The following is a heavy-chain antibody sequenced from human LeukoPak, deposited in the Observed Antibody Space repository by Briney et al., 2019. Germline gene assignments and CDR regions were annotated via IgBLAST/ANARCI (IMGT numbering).Heavy chain of an antibody. Sequence: SETLSLTCTVSGGSISSYYWSWLRQPPGKGLEWIGYIYYSGSTNYNPSLKSRVTISVDTSKNQFSLKLSSVTAADTAVYYCARGFPYYYDSSGYPENFDYWGQGTLVTVSS. J-gene: IGHJ4*02. D-gene: IGHD3-22*01. CDR3: ARGFPYYYDSSGYPENFDY. V-gene: IGHV4-59*01. CDR1: GGSISSYY. CDR2: IYYSGST.